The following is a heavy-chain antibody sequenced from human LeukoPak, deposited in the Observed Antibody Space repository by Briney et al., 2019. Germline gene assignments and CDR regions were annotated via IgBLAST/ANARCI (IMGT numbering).Heavy chain of an antibody. CDR3: ARGPASSVVVTAHY. J-gene: IGHJ4*02. Sequence: ASVKVSCKASGGTFSSYAISWVRQAPGQGLEWMGRIIPILGIANYAQKFQGRVTITADKSTSTAYMELSSLRSEDTAVYYCARGPASSVVVTAHYWGQGTLVTVSS. CDR2: IIPILGIA. D-gene: IGHD2-21*02. CDR1: GGTFSSYA. V-gene: IGHV1-69*04.